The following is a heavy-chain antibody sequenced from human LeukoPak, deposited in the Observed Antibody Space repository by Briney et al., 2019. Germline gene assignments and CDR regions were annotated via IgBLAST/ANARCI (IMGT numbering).Heavy chain of an antibody. V-gene: IGHV1-18*01. J-gene: IGHJ5*02. CDR3: ARSDEDDPRNWFDP. Sequence: ASVKVSCKASGYTFTNYGISWVRQDPGQGLEWMGWISAYNGNTNYAQKLQGRVTMTTDTSTTTAYMELRSLRSDDTAVYYCARSDEDDPRNWFDPWGQGTLVTVSS. CDR1: GYTFTNYG. CDR2: ISAYNGNT. D-gene: IGHD1-1*01.